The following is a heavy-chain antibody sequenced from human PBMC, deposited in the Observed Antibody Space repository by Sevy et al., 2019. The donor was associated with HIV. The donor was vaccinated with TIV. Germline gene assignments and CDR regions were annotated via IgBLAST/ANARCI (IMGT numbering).Heavy chain of an antibody. Sequence: ASVKVSCKASGYTFTHFGINWVRLAPRQGLEWIGWISAYNGDTNYAQKLQGRVTMTTDTSTSTAYMELRSLRSDDTAVYYCARCSGGSCYSELDFDYWGQGTLVTVSS. CDR3: ARCSGGSCYSELDFDY. V-gene: IGHV1-18*04. CDR2: ISAYNGDT. D-gene: IGHD2-15*01. J-gene: IGHJ4*02. CDR1: GYTFTHFG.